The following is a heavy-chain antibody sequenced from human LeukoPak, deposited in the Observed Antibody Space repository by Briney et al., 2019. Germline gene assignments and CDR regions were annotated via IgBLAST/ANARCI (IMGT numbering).Heavy chain of an antibody. CDR1: GFTFGDYA. CDR2: IRSKAYGGTT. CDR3: TSSITLVRGVVD. D-gene: IGHD3-10*01. V-gene: IGHV3-49*04. Sequence: GGSLILSCPASGFTFGDYAMSWVRQAPGKGLEWVGFIRSKAYGGTTEYAASVKGRFTISRDDSKSIAYLQMNSLKTEDTAVYYCTSSITLVRGVVDWGQGTLVTVSS. J-gene: IGHJ4*02.